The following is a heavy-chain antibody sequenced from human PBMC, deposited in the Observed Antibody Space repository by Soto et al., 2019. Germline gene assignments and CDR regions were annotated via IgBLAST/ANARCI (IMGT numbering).Heavy chain of an antibody. V-gene: IGHV1-3*01. Sequence: QVQLVLSGPEMMQPGASVKVSCKASGYASLSYAMHWVRQVHGQVYEWLGWINAGVDGTMYSERFQGRVRITRDTSANAVYMELNALTSEDTAVYYCAREVPGVTSFDYWGQGTLVIVSS. CDR3: AREVPGVTSFDY. J-gene: IGHJ4*02. CDR1: GYASLSYA. D-gene: IGHD3-10*01. CDR2: INAGVDGT.